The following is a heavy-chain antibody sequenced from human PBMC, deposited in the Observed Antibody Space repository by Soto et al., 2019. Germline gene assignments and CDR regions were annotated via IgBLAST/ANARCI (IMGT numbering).Heavy chain of an antibody. D-gene: IGHD1-26*01. CDR3: AKDLYVQPPSGWFDP. J-gene: IGHJ5*02. CDR1: GLRFGDYA. V-gene: IGHV3-23*01. CDR2: ITGRGDTT. Sequence: PGGSMRISSAASGLRFGDYAMHWVRQDPGKGLEWVSAITGRGDTTYYADSVKGRFTVSRDNSKNTLFLQMMSLRAEDTAVYYCAKDLYVQPPSGWFDPWGQGTVVTVSS.